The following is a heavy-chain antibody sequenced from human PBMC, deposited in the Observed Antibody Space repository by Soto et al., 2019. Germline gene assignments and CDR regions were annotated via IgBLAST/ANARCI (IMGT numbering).Heavy chain of an antibody. D-gene: IGHD3-22*01. J-gene: IGHJ5*02. CDR3: ARFSPPRKSYDSNPGWFDP. Sequence: KPSETLSLTCTVSGGSINTYYWSWIRQPPGKGLEWIGYVSSTGSTNYNPSLKSRLTMSLDTSTNEVSLSLTSVTAADAAVYFCARFSPPRKSYDSNPGWFDPWGQGIMVTVSS. V-gene: IGHV4-59*01. CDR2: VSSTGST. CDR1: GGSINTYY.